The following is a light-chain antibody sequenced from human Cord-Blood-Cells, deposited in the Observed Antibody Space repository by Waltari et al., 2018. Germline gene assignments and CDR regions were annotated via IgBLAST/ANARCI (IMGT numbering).Light chain of an antibody. J-gene: IGLJ3*02. Sequence: QSALTQPASVPGSPGQSITISCTGTSSDVGGYNYVSWYQQHPGKAPKLMIYDVSNRPSGVSNRFSGSKSGNTASLAISGRQAEDEADYYCSSYTSSSTWVFGGGTKLTVL. CDR1: SSDVGGYNY. CDR3: SSYTSSSTWV. CDR2: DVS. V-gene: IGLV2-14*01.